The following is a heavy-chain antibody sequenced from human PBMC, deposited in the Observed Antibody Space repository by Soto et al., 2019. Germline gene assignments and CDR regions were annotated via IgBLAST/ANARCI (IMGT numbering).Heavy chain of an antibody. J-gene: IGHJ4*02. CDR1: GYTFSSFG. V-gene: IGHV1-18*04. Sequence: ASVKVSCKTSGYTFSSFGVSWVRQAPGQGLEWMGWISPYNGNRNYAQNLQGRVTMTTDTSTSTDYMELRSLRSDDTAMYYCARDRIAAAGPFDDWGQGTLVTVSS. D-gene: IGHD6-13*01. CDR2: ISPYNGNR. CDR3: ARDRIAAAGPFDD.